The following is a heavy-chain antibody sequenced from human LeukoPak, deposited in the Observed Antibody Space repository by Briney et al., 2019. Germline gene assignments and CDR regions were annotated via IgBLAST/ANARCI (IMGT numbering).Heavy chain of an antibody. Sequence: ASVKVSCKASGYTFTSYYMHWVRQAPGQGLEWMGLINPSGGSTSYAQKFQGRVTMTRDTSTSTVYMELSSLRSEDTAVYYCARADSGGDSSGYTWFDPWGQGTLVTVSS. CDR3: ARADSGGDSSGYTWFDP. V-gene: IGHV1-46*01. D-gene: IGHD3-22*01. CDR2: INPSGGST. CDR1: GYTFTSYY. J-gene: IGHJ5*02.